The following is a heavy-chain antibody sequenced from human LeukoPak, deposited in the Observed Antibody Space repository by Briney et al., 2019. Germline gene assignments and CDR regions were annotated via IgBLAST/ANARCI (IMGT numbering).Heavy chain of an antibody. CDR2: IIPIFGTA. Sequence: SVKVSCKASGYTFTSYGISWVRQAPGQGLEWMGGIIPIFGTANYAQKFQGRVTITADESTSTAYMELSSLRSEDTAVYYCARTPSRQLVPLGYYYGMDVWGQGTTVTVSS. CDR3: ARTPSRQLVPLGYYYGMDV. D-gene: IGHD6-13*01. V-gene: IGHV1-69*13. J-gene: IGHJ6*02. CDR1: GYTFTSYG.